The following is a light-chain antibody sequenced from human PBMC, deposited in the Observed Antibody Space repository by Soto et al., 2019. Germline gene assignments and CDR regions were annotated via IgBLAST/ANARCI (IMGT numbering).Light chain of an antibody. CDR2: AAS. CDR3: QKYNSAPPT. J-gene: IGKJ1*01. Sequence: DIPMTQSPSSLSASVGDRVTITCRASQGISNYLAWYQQKPGKVPKLLIYAASTLQSGVLSRFSGSGSRTDFTLTISSLQPEDVATYYCQKYNSAPPTFGQGTKVEIK. CDR1: QGISNY. V-gene: IGKV1-27*01.